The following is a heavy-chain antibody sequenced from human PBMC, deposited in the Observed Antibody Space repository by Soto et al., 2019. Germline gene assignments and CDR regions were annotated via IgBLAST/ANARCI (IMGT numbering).Heavy chain of an antibody. Sequence: ASVKVSCKASGYTFTNYAMNWVRQAPGQRLEWMGWINAGNGNTKCSQKFQGRVIITRDTSASTAYMELSSLRSEDTAVYYCARDEITGILDYWGQGTLVTVSS. J-gene: IGHJ4*02. D-gene: IGHD1-20*01. V-gene: IGHV1-3*01. CDR2: INAGNGNT. CDR3: ARDEITGILDY. CDR1: GYTFTNYA.